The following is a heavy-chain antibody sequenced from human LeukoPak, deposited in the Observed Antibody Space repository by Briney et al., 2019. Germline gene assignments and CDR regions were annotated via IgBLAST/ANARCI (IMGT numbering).Heavy chain of an antibody. CDR1: GGTFSSYA. CDR2: ITPIFGTA. CDR3: ARGGEATMIVYYGMDV. V-gene: IGHV1-69*13. J-gene: IGHJ6*02. Sequence: ASVKVSCTASGGTFSSYAISWVRQAPGQGLEWMGGITPIFGTANYAQKFQGRVTITADESTSTAYMELSSLRSEDTAVYYCARGGEATMIVYYGMDVWGQGTTVTVSS. D-gene: IGHD3-22*01.